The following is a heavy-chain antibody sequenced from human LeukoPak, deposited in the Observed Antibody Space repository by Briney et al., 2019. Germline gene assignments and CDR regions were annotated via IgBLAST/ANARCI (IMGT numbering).Heavy chain of an antibody. Sequence: PGGSLRLSCAASGFTFSSSAMSWVRQVPGKGLEWVSGISASGGSTSYADSVRGRFTISRDNSKNTLYVQMNSLRDEDTAVYYCAKDQRRESPHYLDSWGRGTLVTVSS. CDR3: AKDQRRESPHYLDS. CDR2: ISASGGST. J-gene: IGHJ4*02. V-gene: IGHV3-23*01. CDR1: GFTFSSSA.